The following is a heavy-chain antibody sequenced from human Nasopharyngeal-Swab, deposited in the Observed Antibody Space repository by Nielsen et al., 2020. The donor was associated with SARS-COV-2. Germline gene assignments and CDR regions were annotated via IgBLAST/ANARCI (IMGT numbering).Heavy chain of an antibody. J-gene: IGHJ6*02. Sequence: WVRQAPGQRLEWMGWINAGNGNTKYSQKFQGRVTITRDTSASTAYMELSRLRSDDTAVYYCARDRVLLWFRETKGYYYYGMDVWGQGTTVTVSS. V-gene: IGHV1-3*01. CDR3: ARDRVLLWFRETKGYYYYGMDV. CDR2: INAGNGNT. D-gene: IGHD3-10*01.